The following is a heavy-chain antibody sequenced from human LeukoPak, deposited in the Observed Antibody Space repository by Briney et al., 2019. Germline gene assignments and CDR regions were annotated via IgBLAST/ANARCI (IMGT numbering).Heavy chain of an antibody. CDR2: INWNGGST. CDR3: AREERSYYYDSSGYRLYNWFDP. Sequence: GGSLRLSCAASGFTFDDYGMSWVRQAPGKGLEWVSGINWNGGSTGYADSVKGRFTISRDNAKNSLYLQMNSLRAEDTALYYCAREERSYYYDSSGYRLYNWFDPWGQGTLVTVSS. J-gene: IGHJ5*02. CDR1: GFTFDDYG. V-gene: IGHV3-20*04. D-gene: IGHD3-22*01.